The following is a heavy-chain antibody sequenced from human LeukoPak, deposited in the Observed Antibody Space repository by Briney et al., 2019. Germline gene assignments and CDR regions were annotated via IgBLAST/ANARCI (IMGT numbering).Heavy chain of an antibody. CDR2: IKSKTDGGTT. D-gene: IGHD6-19*01. Sequence: PGGSLRLSCAASGFTFSNAWMSWVRQAPGKGLEWVGRIKSKTDGGTTDYAAPVKGRFTISRDDSKNTLYLQMNSLKTEDTAVYCCTTAVGSSGWYSGFDYWGQGTLVTVSS. J-gene: IGHJ4*02. CDR1: GFTFSNAW. CDR3: TTAVGSSGWYSGFDY. V-gene: IGHV3-15*01.